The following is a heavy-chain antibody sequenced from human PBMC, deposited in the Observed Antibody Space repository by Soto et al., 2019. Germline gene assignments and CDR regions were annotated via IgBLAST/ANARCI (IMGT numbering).Heavy chain of an antibody. J-gene: IGHJ4*02. CDR3: ARQVELPRNAFDY. D-gene: IGHD1-26*01. CDR1: GGSISSSSYY. CDR2: IYYSGST. V-gene: IGHV4-39*01. Sequence: SETLSLTCTVSGGSISSSSYYWGWIRQPPGKGLEWIGSIYYSGSTYYNPSLKSRVTISVDTSKNQFSLKLSSVTAADTAVYYCARQVELPRNAFDYWGQGTLVTVSS.